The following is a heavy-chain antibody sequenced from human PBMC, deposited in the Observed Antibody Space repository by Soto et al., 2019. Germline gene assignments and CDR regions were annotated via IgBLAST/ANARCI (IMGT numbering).Heavy chain of an antibody. Sequence: QVHLVQSGTEVKKPGSSVKVSCKTSADTFSNQAFSWVRQAPGQGLEWMGGIIPLFDSASYAQRSHDRVTVTADKFTHTVYMELRSLTSEDTAVYYCAASTFQSGVSGYFHLDHWGQGTLVTVSS. CDR3: AASTFQSGVSGYFHLDH. CDR2: IIPLFDSA. CDR1: ADTFSNQA. D-gene: IGHD3-3*01. V-gene: IGHV1-69*06. J-gene: IGHJ4*02.